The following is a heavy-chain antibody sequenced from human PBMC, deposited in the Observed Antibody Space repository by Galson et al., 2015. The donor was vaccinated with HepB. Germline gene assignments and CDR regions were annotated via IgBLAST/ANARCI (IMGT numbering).Heavy chain of an antibody. CDR3: VIGGYYYDSSPADC. V-gene: IGHV3-66*01. Sequence: SLRLSCAASGFTVSSNYMSWVRQAPGKGLEWVSIIYTAGDTYYTDSATGRFTISRGNSKNTLFLQMNSLRAEDTAVYYCVIGGYYYDSSPADCWGQGTLSPSPQ. J-gene: IGHJ4*02. CDR2: IYTAGDT. CDR1: GFTVSSNY. D-gene: IGHD3-22*01.